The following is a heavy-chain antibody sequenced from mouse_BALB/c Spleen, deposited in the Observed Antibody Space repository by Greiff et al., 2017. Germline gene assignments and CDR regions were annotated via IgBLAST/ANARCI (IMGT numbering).Heavy chain of an antibody. V-gene: IGHV5-6-3*01. CDR1: GFTFSSYG. J-gene: IGHJ2*01. CDR3: AREDTTVVFDY. Sequence: DVHLVESGGGLVQPGGSLKLSCAASGFTFSSYGMSWVRQTPDKRLELVATINSNGGSTYYPDSVKGRFTISRDNAKNTLYLQMSSLKSEDTAMYYCAREDTTVVFDYWGQGTTLTVSS. CDR2: INSNGGST. D-gene: IGHD1-1*01.